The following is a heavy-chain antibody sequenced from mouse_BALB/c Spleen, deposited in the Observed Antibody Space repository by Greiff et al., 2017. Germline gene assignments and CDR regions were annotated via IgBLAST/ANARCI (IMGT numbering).Heavy chain of an antibody. CDR1: GFTFSSYA. J-gene: IGHJ4*01. D-gene: IGHD2-1*01. CDR3: ASNGNYGAMDY. CDR2: ISSGGST. Sequence: EVQRVESGGGLVKPGGSLKLSCAASGFTFSSYAMSWVRQTPEKRLEWVASISSGGSTYYPDSVKGRFTISRDNARNILYLQMSSLRSEDTAMYYCASNGNYGAMDYWGQGTSVTVSS. V-gene: IGHV5-6-5*01.